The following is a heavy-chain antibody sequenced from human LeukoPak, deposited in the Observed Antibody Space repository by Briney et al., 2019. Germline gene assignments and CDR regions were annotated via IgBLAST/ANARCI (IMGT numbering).Heavy chain of an antibody. CDR2: MYYSGST. Sequence: SETLSLTCTVSGGSISGSHYYWGWIRQPRGKGLEWIGTMYYSGSTYDNPARKSRFTMTVDTSNNQFSLNLSSVTAADAAVFFCAREGILGAIDYWGQGTLVTVSS. CDR3: AREGILGAIDY. D-gene: IGHD1-26*01. CDR1: GGSISGSHYY. V-gene: IGHV4-39*07. J-gene: IGHJ4*02.